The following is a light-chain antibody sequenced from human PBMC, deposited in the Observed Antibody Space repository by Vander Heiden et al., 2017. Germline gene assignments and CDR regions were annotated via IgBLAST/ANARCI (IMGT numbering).Light chain of an antibody. CDR3: RQHTNWPPLT. CDR2: DAS. V-gene: IGKV3-11*01. CDR1: QSVSRS. J-gene: IGKJ4*01. Sequence: EIALSHSPATPSLSPGVRVTLPCRASQSVSRSLAWYQQKPGQAPRLLIYDASNRATGIPARFSSSGSGTDFTLTISSLEPEDFAVYYCRQHTNWPPLTFGEGTKVEIK.